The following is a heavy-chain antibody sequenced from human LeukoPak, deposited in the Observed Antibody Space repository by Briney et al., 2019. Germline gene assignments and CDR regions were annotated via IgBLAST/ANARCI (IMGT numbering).Heavy chain of an antibody. CDR3: ARDRRAYTVWDV. D-gene: IGHD3-16*01. J-gene: IGHJ6*04. Sequence: SQTLSLTCTVSGGSISSGSYYWSWIRQPAGKGLEWIGRIYTSGSTNYNPSLKSRVTISVDTSKNQFSLKLSSVTAADTAVYYCARDRRAYTVWDVWGKGATVTVSS. V-gene: IGHV4-61*02. CDR2: IYTSGST. CDR1: GGSISSGSYY.